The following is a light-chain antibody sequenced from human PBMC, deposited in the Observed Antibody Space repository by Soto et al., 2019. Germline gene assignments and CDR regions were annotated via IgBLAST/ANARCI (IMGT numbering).Light chain of an antibody. J-gene: IGKJ4*01. CDR3: QQYDNLPT. V-gene: IGKV1-33*01. CDR2: DAT. CDR1: HDISNY. Sequence: DIHITQSPSSLSASVGDRVTITFPASHDISNYLNLYQQKPGKAPKLLYYDATNLETRVPSRFSGSGSGTDFTFTISSLQPEDIATYYCQQYDNLPTFGGGTKVDIK.